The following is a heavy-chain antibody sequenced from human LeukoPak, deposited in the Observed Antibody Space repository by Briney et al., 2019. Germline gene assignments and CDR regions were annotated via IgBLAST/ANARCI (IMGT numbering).Heavy chain of an antibody. Sequence: SETLSLTCTVSGGSISSYYWSWIRQPPGKGLEWIGYIYYSGSTNYNPSLKSRVTISVDTSKNQFSLKLSSVTAADTAVYYCASSYYDILTGYYSGWFDPWGQGTLVTVSS. CDR1: GGSISSYY. D-gene: IGHD3-9*01. V-gene: IGHV4-59*01. J-gene: IGHJ5*02. CDR2: IYYSGST. CDR3: ASSYYDILTGYYSGWFDP.